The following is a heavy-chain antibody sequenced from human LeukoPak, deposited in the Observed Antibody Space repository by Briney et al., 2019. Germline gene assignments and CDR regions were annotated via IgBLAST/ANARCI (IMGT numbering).Heavy chain of an antibody. J-gene: IGHJ4*02. Sequence: PGGSLRLSCAASGFTFSTFAMIWVRQPPGKGLEWVSAISGSGGSTYYADSVKGRFTISRDNSKNTLYLQMNSLRAEDTAVYYCAREGSSWSIDYWGQGTLVTVSS. CDR2: ISGSGGST. V-gene: IGHV3-23*01. CDR1: GFTFSTFA. CDR3: AREGSSWSIDY. D-gene: IGHD6-13*01.